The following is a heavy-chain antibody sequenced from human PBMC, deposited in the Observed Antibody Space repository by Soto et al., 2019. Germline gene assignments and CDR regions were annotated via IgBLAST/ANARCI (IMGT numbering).Heavy chain of an antibody. D-gene: IGHD2-2*01. Sequence: SETLSLTCAVYGGSFSGYYWSWIRQPPGKGLEWIGEINHSGSTNYNPSLKSRVTISVDTSKNQFSLKLSSVTAADTAVYYCARGGENQLPRYYYYMDVWGKGTTVTVSS. CDR1: GGSFSGYY. CDR2: INHSGST. V-gene: IGHV4-34*01. CDR3: ARGGENQLPRYYYYMDV. J-gene: IGHJ6*03.